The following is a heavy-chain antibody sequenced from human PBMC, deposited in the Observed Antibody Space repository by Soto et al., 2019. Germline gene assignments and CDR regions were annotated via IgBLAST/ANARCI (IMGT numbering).Heavy chain of an antibody. CDR2: ISAYNGNT. Sequence: QVQLVQSGAEVKKPGASVKVSCKASGYTFTSYGISWVRQAPGQGLEWMGWISAYNGNTNYAQKLQGRVTMTTDTSTSTADMELRSLRSDDTAVYYCARDLFMVVQDRYYDSSGYFRFDYWGQGTLVTVSS. V-gene: IGHV1-18*01. J-gene: IGHJ4*02. CDR3: ARDLFMVVQDRYYDSSGYFRFDY. D-gene: IGHD3-22*01. CDR1: GYTFTSYG.